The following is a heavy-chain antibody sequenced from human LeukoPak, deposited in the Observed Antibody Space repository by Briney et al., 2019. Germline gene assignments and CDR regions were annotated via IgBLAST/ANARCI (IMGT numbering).Heavy chain of an antibody. CDR1: EYSFTNYW. Sequence: GESLKISCKGSEYSFTNYWIAWVRQMPGKGLEWMGIIYPGDSDTRYSPSFQGQVTISADKSISTAYLQWSSLKASDTAMYYCAGVWYTSAAPDYWAQGTLVTVSS. V-gene: IGHV5-51*01. CDR3: AGVWYTSAAPDY. J-gene: IGHJ4*02. D-gene: IGHD6-25*01. CDR2: IYPGDSDT.